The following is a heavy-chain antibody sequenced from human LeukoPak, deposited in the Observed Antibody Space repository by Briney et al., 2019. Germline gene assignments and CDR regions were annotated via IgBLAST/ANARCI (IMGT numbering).Heavy chain of an antibody. V-gene: IGHV3-7*01. CDR1: GFTFSSYW. Sequence: GSLRLSCAASGFTFSSYWMSWVRQAPGKGLEWVANIKQDGSEENFVDSVKGRFTISRDNAKKSLYLQMNSLRAEDTAVYYCARDHSSSWFAYFDYWGQGTLVTVSS. J-gene: IGHJ4*02. CDR2: IKQDGSEE. CDR3: ARDHSSSWFAYFDY. D-gene: IGHD6-13*01.